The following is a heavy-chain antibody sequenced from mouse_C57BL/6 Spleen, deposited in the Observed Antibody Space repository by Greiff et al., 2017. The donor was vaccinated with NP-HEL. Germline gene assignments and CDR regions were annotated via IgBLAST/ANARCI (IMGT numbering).Heavy chain of an antibody. V-gene: IGHV14-2*01. CDR3: SRSDFLYYFDY. J-gene: IGHJ2*01. D-gene: IGHD1-3*01. CDR2: IDPEDGET. CDR1: GFNIKDYY. Sequence: EVKVVESGAELVKPGASVKLSCTASGFNIKDYYMHWVKQRTEQGLEWIGRIDPEDGETKYAPKFQGKATITADTSSNTAYLQLSSLTSEDTAVYYCSRSDFLYYFDYWGQGTTLTVSS.